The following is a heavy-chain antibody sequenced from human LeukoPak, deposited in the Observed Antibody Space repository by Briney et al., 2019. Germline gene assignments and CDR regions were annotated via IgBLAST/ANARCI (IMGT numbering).Heavy chain of an antibody. J-gene: IGHJ6*02. CDR3: ARDLRALVMQPSGLDV. CDR1: GFTFSSYA. D-gene: IGHD2-2*01. Sequence: GGSLRLSCAASGFTFSSYAMHWVRQAPGKGLEYVSAISSNGGSTYYANSVKGRFTISRDNSKKTLYLQMGSLRDEDMAVYYCARDLRALVMQPSGLDVWGQGTTVTVSS. CDR2: ISSNGGST. V-gene: IGHV3-64*01.